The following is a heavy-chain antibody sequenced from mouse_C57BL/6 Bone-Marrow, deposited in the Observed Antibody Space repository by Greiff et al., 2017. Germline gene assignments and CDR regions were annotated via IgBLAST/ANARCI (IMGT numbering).Heavy chain of an antibody. D-gene: IGHD1-1*01. J-gene: IGHJ1*03. Sequence: QVQLKESGPELVKPGASVKLSCKASGYTFTSYDINWVKQRPGQGLEWIGWIYPRDGSTKYNEKFKGKATLTVDTSSRTAYMELHSLTSEDSAVYFCARLGFDGSSGDWYFDVWGTGTTVTVSS. CDR2: IYPRDGST. V-gene: IGHV1-85*01. CDR3: ARLGFDGSSGDWYFDV. CDR1: GYTFTSYD.